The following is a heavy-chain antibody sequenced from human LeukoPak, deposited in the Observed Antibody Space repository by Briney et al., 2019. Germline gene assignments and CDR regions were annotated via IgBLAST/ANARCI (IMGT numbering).Heavy chain of an antibody. Sequence: SVKVSCKASGGTFSSYAISWVRQAPGQGLEWMGGIIPIFGTANYAQKFQGRVTITADESTSTAYMELSSLRSEDTAVYYCARGQGYCSGGSCPNLVYWGQGTLVTVSS. V-gene: IGHV1-69*13. J-gene: IGHJ4*02. CDR2: IIPIFGTA. D-gene: IGHD2-15*01. CDR3: ARGQGYCSGGSCPNLVY. CDR1: GGTFSSYA.